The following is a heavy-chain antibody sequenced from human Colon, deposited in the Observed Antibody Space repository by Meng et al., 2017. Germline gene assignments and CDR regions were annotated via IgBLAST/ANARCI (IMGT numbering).Heavy chain of an antibody. J-gene: IGHJ4*01. V-gene: IGHV3-30*04. Sequence: SLTLSCAVSRFTFSSYTMHWVRQAQGKGLEWEAIISYDSSVKYYADSVKGRFTISRDSSKNTLYLQMNSLRAEDTAVYYCARDPPSGYYDSSGYDPTPPTLAYWGQGTVVNVSS. CDR2: ISYDSSVK. CDR1: RFTFSSYT. D-gene: IGHD3-22*01. CDR3: ARDPPSGYYDSSGYDPTPPTLAY.